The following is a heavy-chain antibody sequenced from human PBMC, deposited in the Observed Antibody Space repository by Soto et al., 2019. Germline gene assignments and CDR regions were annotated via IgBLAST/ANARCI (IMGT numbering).Heavy chain of an antibody. CDR3: ARNALNYYDSSGYYSWFDP. D-gene: IGHD3-22*01. Sequence: EVQLVESGGGLVKPGGSLRLSCAASGFTFSSYSMNWVRQAPGKGLEWVSYISSSSSTIYYADSVKGRFTISRDNAKNSLYLQMNSLRDEDTAVYYCARNALNYYDSSGYYSWFDPWGQGTLVTVSS. CDR1: GFTFSSYS. CDR2: ISSSSSTI. J-gene: IGHJ5*02. V-gene: IGHV3-48*02.